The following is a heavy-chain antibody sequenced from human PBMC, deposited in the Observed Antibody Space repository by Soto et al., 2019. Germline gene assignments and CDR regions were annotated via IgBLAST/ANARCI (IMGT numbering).Heavy chain of an antibody. J-gene: IGHJ1*01. CDR2: IYYSGST. D-gene: IGHD4-17*01. V-gene: IGHV4-31*03. CDR3: ARVEGRPRLLLKTTDGYFQH. Sequence: QVQLQESGPGLVKPSQTLSLTCTVSGGSISSGGYYWSWIRQHPGKGLEWIGYIYYSGSTYYNPSLKSRVTISVDTSKNQFSLKLSSVTAADTAVYYCARVEGRPRLLLKTTDGYFQHWGQGTLVTVSS. CDR1: GGSISSGGYY.